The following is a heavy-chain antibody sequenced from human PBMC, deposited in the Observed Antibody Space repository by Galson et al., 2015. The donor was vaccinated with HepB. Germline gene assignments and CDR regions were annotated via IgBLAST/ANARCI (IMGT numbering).Heavy chain of an antibody. V-gene: IGHV3-30*03. J-gene: IGHJ4*02. CDR2: ISYDGSNK. CDR3: ARGRYYYDTSGYVDY. Sequence: FLRLSCAASGFTFSNAWMSWVRQAPGKGLEWVAVISYDGSNKYYADSVKGRFTISRDNSKNTLYLQMNSLRAEDTAVYYCARGRYYYDTSGYVDYWGQGTLVTVSS. CDR1: GFTFSNAW. D-gene: IGHD3-22*01.